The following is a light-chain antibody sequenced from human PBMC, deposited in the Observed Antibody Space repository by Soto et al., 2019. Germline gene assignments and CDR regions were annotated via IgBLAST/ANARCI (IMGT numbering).Light chain of an antibody. CDR3: FQGTRWPPWT. V-gene: IGKV2-30*01. Sequence: DVVMTQSPLSLPVTLGQPASISCRSGQSLVSSDGDSYLSWFHQRPGQSPRRLIYKVSNRDSGVPDRISGSGSDTNFTLKLSRVEAEDVGVYYCFQGTRWPPWTFGEGTKVEIK. CDR1: QSLVSSDGDSY. CDR2: KVS. J-gene: IGKJ1*01.